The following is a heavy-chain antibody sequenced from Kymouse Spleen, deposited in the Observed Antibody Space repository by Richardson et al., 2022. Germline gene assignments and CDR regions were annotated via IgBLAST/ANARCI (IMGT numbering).Heavy chain of an antibody. D-gene: IGHD3-10*01. CDR2: INHSGST. V-gene: IGHV4-34*01. CDR1: GGSFSGYY. Sequence: QVQLQQWGAGLLKPSETLSLTCAVYGGSFSGYYWSWIRQPPGKGLEWIGEINHSGSTNYNPSLKSRVTISVDTSKNQFSLKLSSVTAADTAVYYCARRDTMVRGVRRDAFDIWGQGTMVTVSS. J-gene: IGHJ3*02. CDR3: ARRDTMVRGVRRDAFDI.